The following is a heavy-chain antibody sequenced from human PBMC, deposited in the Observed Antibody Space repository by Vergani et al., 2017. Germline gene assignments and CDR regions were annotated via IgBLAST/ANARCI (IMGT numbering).Heavy chain of an antibody. Sequence: QVQLVQSGAEVKKPGASVKVSCKASGYTFTGYYMHWVRQAPGQGLEWMGGIIPIFGTANYAQKFQGRVTITADESTSTAYMELSSLRSEDTAVYYCARGDGFRSVTTEGEGTDVWGQGTTVTVSS. V-gene: IGHV1-69*01. J-gene: IGHJ6*02. D-gene: IGHD4-17*01. CDR1: GYTFTGYY. CDR2: IIPIFGTA. CDR3: ARGDGFRSVTTEGEGTDV.